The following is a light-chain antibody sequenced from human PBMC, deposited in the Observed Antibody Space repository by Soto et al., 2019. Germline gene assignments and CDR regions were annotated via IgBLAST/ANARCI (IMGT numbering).Light chain of an antibody. CDR1: QSLSSY. V-gene: IGKV3-11*01. J-gene: IGKJ5*01. Sequence: EIVLTQSASTVSWSPGERATLSWWASQSLSSYLAWYQQKPGQAPRLLIYDASNRATGIPARFSGSGSGTDFTLTISSLEPEDFAVYSCQQHNTWPITFGQGTRLEIK. CDR2: DAS. CDR3: QQHNTWPIT.